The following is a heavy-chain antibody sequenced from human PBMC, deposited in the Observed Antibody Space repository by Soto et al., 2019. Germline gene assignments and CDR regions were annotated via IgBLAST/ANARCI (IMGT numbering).Heavy chain of an antibody. J-gene: IGHJ4*02. V-gene: IGHV1-69*02. CDR1: GGTFSSY. Sequence: QVRLVQSGAEVKKPGSSVKVSCKASGGTFSSYISWMRQAPGQGLEWMGRIIPILGIANYAQKFQGRVTITADKSTSTAYMELSSLRSEDTAVYYCARLLYYDSSGYPVDYWGQGTLVTVSS. D-gene: IGHD3-22*01. CDR2: IIPILGIA. CDR3: ARLLYYDSSGYPVDY.